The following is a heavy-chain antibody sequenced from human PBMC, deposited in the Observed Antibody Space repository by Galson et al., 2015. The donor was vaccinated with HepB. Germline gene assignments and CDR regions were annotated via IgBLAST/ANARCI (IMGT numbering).Heavy chain of an antibody. V-gene: IGHV3-23*01. CDR2: ISGSGGST. D-gene: IGHD2-2*01. J-gene: IGHJ6*02. CDR1: GFTFSSYA. Sequence: SLRLSCAASGFTFSSYAMSWVRQAPGKGLEWVSAISGSGGSTYYADSVKGRFTISRDNSKNTLYLQMNSLRAEDTAVYYCAKASDDIVVVPPSKDPLPYYGMDVWGQGTTVTVSS. CDR3: AKASDDIVVVPPSKDPLPYYGMDV.